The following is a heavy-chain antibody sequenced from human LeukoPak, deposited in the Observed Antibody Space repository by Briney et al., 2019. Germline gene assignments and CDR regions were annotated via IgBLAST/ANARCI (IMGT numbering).Heavy chain of an antibody. Sequence: ASVKVSCKASGYTYTSYGIRWERQAPGQGLERMGWISAYNGNTNYAQKLQGRVTMTTDTSTSTAYMELRSLRSDDTAVYYCAIPLFRRGCSSTSCSLGYWGQGTLVTVSS. CDR3: AIPLFRRGCSSTSCSLGY. CDR1: GYTYTSYG. V-gene: IGHV1-18*04. CDR2: ISAYNGNT. D-gene: IGHD2-2*01. J-gene: IGHJ4*02.